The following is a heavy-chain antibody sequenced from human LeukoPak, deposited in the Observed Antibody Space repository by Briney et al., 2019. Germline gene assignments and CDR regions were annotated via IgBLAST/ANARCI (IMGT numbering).Heavy chain of an antibody. CDR2: IWYDGGNK. CDR1: GFTFSSYG. Sequence: PGGSLRLPCAASGFTFSSYGMHWVRQAPGKGLEWVAVIWYDGGNKYYADSVKGRFTISRDNSKNTLYLQMNSLRAEDTAVYYCARSRGDFWSGYYDIDYWGQGTVVTVSS. D-gene: IGHD3-3*01. V-gene: IGHV3-33*01. CDR3: ARSRGDFWSGYYDIDY. J-gene: IGHJ4*02.